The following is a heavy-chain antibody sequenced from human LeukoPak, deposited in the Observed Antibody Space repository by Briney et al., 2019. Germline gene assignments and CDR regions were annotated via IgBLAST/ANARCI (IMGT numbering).Heavy chain of an antibody. CDR1: GFTFSSYG. V-gene: IGHV3-30*02. J-gene: IGHJ4*02. CDR3: AKDYHDILTGYYKGPGGY. Sequence: GGSLRLSCAASGFTFSSYGMHWVRQAPGKGLEWVAFIRYDGSNKYYADSVKGRFTISRDNSKNTLYLQMNSLRAEDTAVYYCAKDYHDILTGYYKGPGGYWGQGTLVTVSS. D-gene: IGHD3-9*01. CDR2: IRYDGSNK.